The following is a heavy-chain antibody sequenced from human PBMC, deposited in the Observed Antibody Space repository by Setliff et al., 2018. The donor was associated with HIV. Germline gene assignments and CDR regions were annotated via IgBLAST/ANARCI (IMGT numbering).Heavy chain of an antibody. CDR2: ISSRGST. CDR3: ARLEKLDDISYFDY. V-gene: IGHV4-31*03. Sequence: PSETLSLTCTVSGVSISSGGYYWNWIRQHPGKGLEWIGYISSRGSTYYNPSLKSRITMSVDTSQNQVSLKLSSVTAADTAVYFCARLEKLDDISYFDYWGQGTLGTAPQ. CDR1: GVSISSGGYY. J-gene: IGHJ4*02. D-gene: IGHD3-3*02.